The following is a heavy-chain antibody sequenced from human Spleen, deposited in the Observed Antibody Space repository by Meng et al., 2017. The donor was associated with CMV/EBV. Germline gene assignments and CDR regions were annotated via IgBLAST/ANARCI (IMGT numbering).Heavy chain of an antibody. J-gene: IGHJ4*02. Sequence: SCAASGFTFSSYAMHWVRQAPGKGLEWVAVISYDGSNKYYADSVKGRFTISRDNSKNTLYLQMNSLRAEDTAVYYCARDSSYYYDSSGYYTPGYWGQGTLVTVSS. CDR3: ARDSSYYYDSSGYYTPGY. CDR2: ISYDGSNK. V-gene: IGHV3-30*04. CDR1: GFTFSSYA. D-gene: IGHD3-22*01.